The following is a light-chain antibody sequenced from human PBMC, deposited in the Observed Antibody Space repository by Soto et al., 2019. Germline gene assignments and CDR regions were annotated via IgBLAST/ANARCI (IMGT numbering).Light chain of an antibody. J-gene: IGKJ1*01. CDR2: GAS. CDR3: QQYNNWLWT. V-gene: IGKV3-15*01. CDR1: QSVSSN. Sequence: ERVMTQAPAALSNTKGERATLSCRASQSVSSNLAWYQQKPGQAPRLLIYGASTRATGIPARFSGSGSGTEFTLTISSLQSEDFAVYYCQQYNNWLWTFGQGTKVDIK.